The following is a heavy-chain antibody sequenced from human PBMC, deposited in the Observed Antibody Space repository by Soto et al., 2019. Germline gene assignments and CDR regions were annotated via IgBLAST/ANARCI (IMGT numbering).Heavy chain of an antibody. CDR1: GGTFSSFL. J-gene: IGHJ6*02. CDR2: IIPVFGRA. CDR3: ILDCTSMSCYGYLGVDV. V-gene: IGHV1-69*01. Sequence: QVQLIQSGAEVKTPGSSVKVSCKASGGTFSSFLMGWVRQAPGQGLEWTGGIIPVFGRATYSQKFQGRVTITADDSTSTVYMELSGLKSEDTAVYYCILDCTSMSCYGYLGVDVWGQGTTVTVSS. D-gene: IGHD5-18*01.